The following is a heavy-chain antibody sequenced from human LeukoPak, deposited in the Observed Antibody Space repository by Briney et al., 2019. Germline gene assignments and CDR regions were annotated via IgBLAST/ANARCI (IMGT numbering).Heavy chain of an antibody. V-gene: IGHV3-21*01. Sequence: GGSLRLSCAASGFTFRSYSMNWVRQAPGKGLEWVSFISTSSSYIYYADSMKGRVTISRDNAKNSLYLQLNSLRAEDTAVYFCARASSSWYSFDYWGQGTLVTVSS. CDR3: ARASSSWYSFDY. CDR2: ISTSSSYI. D-gene: IGHD6-13*01. J-gene: IGHJ4*02. CDR1: GFTFRSYS.